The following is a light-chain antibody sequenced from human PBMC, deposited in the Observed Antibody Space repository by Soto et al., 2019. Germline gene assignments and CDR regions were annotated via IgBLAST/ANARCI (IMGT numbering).Light chain of an antibody. CDR1: QSISSR. V-gene: IGKV1-5*03. Sequence: DIQMTQSPSTLSSSVGDRVTITCRASQSISSRLAWYQQKPGKAPKRLIYKASSLESGGPSRFSGSGSGTEFTLTISSLQPDDFANYYCQQYNSYPLTFGGGTKVEIK. CDR3: QQYNSYPLT. CDR2: KAS. J-gene: IGKJ4*01.